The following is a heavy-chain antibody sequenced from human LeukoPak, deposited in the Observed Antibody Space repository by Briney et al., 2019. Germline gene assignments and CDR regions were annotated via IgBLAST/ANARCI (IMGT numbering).Heavy chain of an antibody. D-gene: IGHD6-25*01. CDR1: VFTFSSYA. CDR3: AKAATWVYFDY. Sequence: PGGSLRLSCAASVFTFSSYAMNWVPQAPGKGLEWVSTISGSGGSTYYADSVKGRFTISRDNSYNTLSLQMNSLRAEDTAVYYCAKAATWVYFDYWGQGTLVTVSS. CDR2: ISGSGGST. J-gene: IGHJ4*02. V-gene: IGHV3-23*01.